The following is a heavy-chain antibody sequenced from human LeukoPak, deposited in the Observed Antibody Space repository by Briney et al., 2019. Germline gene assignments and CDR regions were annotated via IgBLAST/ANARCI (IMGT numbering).Heavy chain of an antibody. D-gene: IGHD5-18*01. CDR2: ISSSSSYI. Sequence: PGGSLRLSCAASGFTFNSYGMHWVRQAPGKGLEWVSSISSSSSYIYYAVSVKGRFTLSRDNAKNSLYLQMNSLRAEDTAVYYCARDRYSYDDYWGQGTLVTVSS. V-gene: IGHV3-21*01. CDR1: GFTFNSYG. J-gene: IGHJ4*02. CDR3: ARDRYSYDDY.